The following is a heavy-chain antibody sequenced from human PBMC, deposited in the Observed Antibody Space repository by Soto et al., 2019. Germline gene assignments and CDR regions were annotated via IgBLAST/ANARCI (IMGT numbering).Heavy chain of an antibody. V-gene: IGHV3-23*01. J-gene: IGHJ4*02. CDR1: GFPFINFA. CDR2: LDTSGDIT. Sequence: PGGSLRLSCAASGFPFINFAMSWVRQAPGKGLEWVSSLDTSGDITYYATSVKGRFFISRDNSRNTLFLQMVSLRADDSAVYYCSKASRASDPTGLFFDSWGQGTLVTVSS. D-gene: IGHD4-17*01. CDR3: SKASRASDPTGLFFDS.